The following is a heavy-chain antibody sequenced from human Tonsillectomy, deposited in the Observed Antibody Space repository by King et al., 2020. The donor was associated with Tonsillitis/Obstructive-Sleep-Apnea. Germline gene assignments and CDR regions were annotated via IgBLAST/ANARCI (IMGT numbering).Heavy chain of an antibody. J-gene: IGHJ3*01. CDR2: IYSGGST. V-gene: IGHV3-53*01. CDR1: GFTVSRNY. Sequence: EVQLVESGGGLIQPGGSLRLSCAASGFTVSRNYMSWVRQAPGKGLEWVSVIYSGGSTYYADSVKGRFTISRDNSKNTLYLQMNSLRTEDSAVYYCAREDYYDRHRVFDFWGQGTMVTVSS. CDR3: AREDYYDRHRVFDF. D-gene: IGHD3-22*01.